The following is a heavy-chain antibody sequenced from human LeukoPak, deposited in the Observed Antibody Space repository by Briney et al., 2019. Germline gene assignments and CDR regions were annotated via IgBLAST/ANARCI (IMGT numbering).Heavy chain of an antibody. J-gene: IGHJ4*02. D-gene: IGHD3-10*01. CDR1: GYTFSNYG. Sequence: SVKVSCKASGYTFSNYGISWVRQAPGQGLEWMGGIIPIFGTANYAQKFQGRVTITADESTSTAYMELSSLRSEDTAVYYCARDQGYGSFHVYYWGQGTLVTVSS. V-gene: IGHV1-69*13. CDR2: IIPIFGTA. CDR3: ARDQGYGSFHVYY.